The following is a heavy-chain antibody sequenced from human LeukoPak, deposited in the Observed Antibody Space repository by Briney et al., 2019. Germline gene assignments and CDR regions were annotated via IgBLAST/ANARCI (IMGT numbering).Heavy chain of an antibody. D-gene: IGHD3-10*01. CDR3: AFLLGNFYNPDF. V-gene: IGHV3-7*01. J-gene: IGHJ4*02. CDR2: INHNGNVN. CDR1: GFTFSSYW. Sequence: GGSLRLSCAASGFTFSSYWMNWARQAPGKGLEWVASINHNGNVNYYVDSVKGRFTISRDNAKNSLYLQMNSLRPEDTALYYCAFLLGNFYNPDFWGQGTLVTVSS.